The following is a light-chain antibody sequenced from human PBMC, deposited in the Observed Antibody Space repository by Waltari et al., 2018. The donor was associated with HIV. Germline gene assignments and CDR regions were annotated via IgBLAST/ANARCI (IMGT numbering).Light chain of an antibody. Sequence: QSVLTHAPSASGTPGQRVIISCSGTNSTIGSNLIYWYKQVPGGAPKLLMYRNNQGPAGFHDRLSGSKSVTSASLAISGLRSDDEADYYCAAWDDSLTGLVFGGRTKLTVL. CDR1: NSTIGSNL. CDR3: AAWDDSLTGLV. J-gene: IGLJ2*01. CDR2: RNN. V-gene: IGLV1-47*01.